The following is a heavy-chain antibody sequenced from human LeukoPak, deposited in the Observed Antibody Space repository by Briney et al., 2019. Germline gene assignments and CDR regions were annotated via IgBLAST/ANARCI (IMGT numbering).Heavy chain of an antibody. CDR1: GYTFTSYY. J-gene: IGHJ4*02. Sequence: ASVKVSCKASGYTFTSYYMHWVRQAPGKGLDRMGWINPDSGGTNYAQKFQGRVTMTRDTSISTAYMELSSLRSDDTAVYYCARDVDSSWYTNPSDYWGQGTLVTVSS. D-gene: IGHD6-13*01. V-gene: IGHV1-2*02. CDR3: ARDVDSSWYTNPSDY. CDR2: INPDSGGT.